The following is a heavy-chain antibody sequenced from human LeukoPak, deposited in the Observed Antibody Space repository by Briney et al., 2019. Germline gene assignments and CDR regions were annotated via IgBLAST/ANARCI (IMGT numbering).Heavy chain of an antibody. V-gene: IGHV1-46*01. CDR3: ARDQEGFDY. CDR1: GYTFTNFA. CDR2: IYPRDGST. J-gene: IGHJ4*02. Sequence: ASVKVSCKASGYTFTNFAMNWVRQAPGQGLEWMGMIYPRDGSTSYAQKFQGRVTVTRDTSTSTVHMELSGLRSEDTAVYYCARDQEGFDYWGQGTLVTVSS.